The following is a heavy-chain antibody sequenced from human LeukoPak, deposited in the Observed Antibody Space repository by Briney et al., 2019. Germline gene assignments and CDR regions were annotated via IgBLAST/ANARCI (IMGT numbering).Heavy chain of an antibody. J-gene: IGHJ4*02. V-gene: IGHV1-18*01. Sequence: GASVKVSCKASGGTFSSYGISWVRQAPGQGLEWMGWISAYNGNTNYAQKLQGRVTMTTDTSTSTAYMELRSLRSNDTAVYYCASTSGPLVGATPFDYWGQGTLVTVSS. CDR1: GGTFSSYG. CDR3: ASTSGPLVGATPFDY. D-gene: IGHD1-26*01. CDR2: ISAYNGNT.